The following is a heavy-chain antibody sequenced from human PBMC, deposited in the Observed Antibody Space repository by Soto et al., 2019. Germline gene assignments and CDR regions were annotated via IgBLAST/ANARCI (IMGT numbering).Heavy chain of an antibody. CDR1: GFSLNNYD. D-gene: IGHD2-8*02. CDR3: ANVLYTGGSYVFEP. Sequence: EVQLLESGGGLVQPGGSLRLSCAASGFSLNNYDMSWVRQAPGKGLEWVSGTSGSGATTYYADSVRGRFTISRDNSKNTLYLQTDRLSPEDTAVHYCANVLYTGGSYVFEPWGQGTLVTVSS. V-gene: IGHV3-23*01. CDR2: TSGSGATT. J-gene: IGHJ5*02.